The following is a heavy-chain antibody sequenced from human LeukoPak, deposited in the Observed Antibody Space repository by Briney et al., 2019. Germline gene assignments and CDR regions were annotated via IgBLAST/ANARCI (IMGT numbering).Heavy chain of an antibody. V-gene: IGHV3-64*02. CDR3: ARELGGTKTGGFDI. CDR1: GFRFSYHD. J-gene: IGHJ3*02. D-gene: IGHD1-14*01. CDR2: IGAAGAHT. Sequence: GGSLRLSCAASGFRFSYHDMHWVRQAPGKGLEFVSSIGAAGAHTFYADSVKGRFTISRDNFQSTMYLQMDGLRPEDSAVYYCARELGGTKTGGFDIWGQGTVVTGSS.